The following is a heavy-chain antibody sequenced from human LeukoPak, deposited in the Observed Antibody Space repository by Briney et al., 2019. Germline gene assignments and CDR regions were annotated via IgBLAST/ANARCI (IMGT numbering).Heavy chain of an antibody. CDR3: ARRVGGYDYPIYYYYGMDV. CDR2: IYPGDSDT. D-gene: IGHD5-12*01. J-gene: IGHJ6*02. CDR1: GYSFTSYW. V-gene: IGHV5-51*01. Sequence: GESLKISCQGSGYSFTSYWIGWVRQMPGKGLEWMGIIYPGDSDTRYSPSFQGQVTISADKSISTAYLQRSSLKASDTAMYYCARRVGGYDYPIYYYYGMDVWGQGTTVTVSS.